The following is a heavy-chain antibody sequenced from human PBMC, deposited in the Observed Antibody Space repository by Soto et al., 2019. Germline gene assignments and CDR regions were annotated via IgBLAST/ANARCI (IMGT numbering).Heavy chain of an antibody. D-gene: IGHD2-8*02. Sequence: PSETLSLTYADYGRSFSGYYWTRIRQPPGTGLEWIGEINHSGSTNYNPSLKSRVTISVDTSKNQFSLKLTSVTAADTAVYYCARDKITGLFDYWGQGTLVTVS. V-gene: IGHV4-34*01. CDR2: INHSGST. J-gene: IGHJ4*02. CDR3: ARDKITGLFDY. CDR1: GRSFSGYY.